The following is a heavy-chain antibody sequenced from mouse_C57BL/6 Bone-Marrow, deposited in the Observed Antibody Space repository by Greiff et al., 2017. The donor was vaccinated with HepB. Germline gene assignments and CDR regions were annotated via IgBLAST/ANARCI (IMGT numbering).Heavy chain of an antibody. Sequence: VQLQQSGPELVKPGASVKIPCKASGYTFTDYNMDWVKQSHGKSLEWIGDINPNNGGTIYNQKFKGKATLTVDKSSSTAYMELRSLTSEDTAVYYCARWYYGSSYVGYYAMDYWGQGTSVTVSS. D-gene: IGHD1-1*01. CDR2: INPNNGGT. J-gene: IGHJ4*01. CDR1: GYTFTDYN. V-gene: IGHV1-18*01. CDR3: ARWYYGSSYVGYYAMDY.